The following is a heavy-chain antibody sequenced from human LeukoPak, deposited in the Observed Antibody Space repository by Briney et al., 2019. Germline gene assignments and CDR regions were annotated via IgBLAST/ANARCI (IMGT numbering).Heavy chain of an antibody. Sequence: SETLSLTCTVSGGSISSSSYYWGWIRQPPGKGLEWIGSIYHSGSTYYNPSLKSRVTISVDTSKNQFSLKLSSVTAADTAVYYCAREGYCSGGSCYSEIDYWGQGTLVTVSS. CDR1: GGSISSSSYY. CDR3: AREGYCSGGSCYSEIDY. V-gene: IGHV4-39*07. CDR2: IYHSGST. D-gene: IGHD2-15*01. J-gene: IGHJ4*02.